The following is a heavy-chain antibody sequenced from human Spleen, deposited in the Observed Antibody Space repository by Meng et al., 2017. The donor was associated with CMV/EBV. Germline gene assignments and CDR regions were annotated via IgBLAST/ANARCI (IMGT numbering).Heavy chain of an antibody. V-gene: IGHV1-69*08. D-gene: IGHD4-11*01. CDR3: ASATYMTTQQGWFDT. CDR1: GGNFNSYN. Sequence: SVKVSCKAYGGNFNSYNFLWVRQAPGQGLEWVGRIVPLLRTPIFAQSFQGRVTITADRSSSTTYMELSRLRSEDTAVYYCASATYMTTQQGWFDTWGQGTLVTVSS. J-gene: IGHJ5*02. CDR2: IVPLLRTP.